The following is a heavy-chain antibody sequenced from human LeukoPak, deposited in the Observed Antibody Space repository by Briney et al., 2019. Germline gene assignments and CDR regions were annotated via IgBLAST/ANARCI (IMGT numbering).Heavy chain of an antibody. Sequence: SLRLSCAASGFPFDDYAMHWARQAPGKGLEWVSGISWHSGSIGYADPVKGRFTISRDNAKNSMYLQMNSLRAEDTALYYCAKDRGRWLQYPDYWGQGTLVTVSS. CDR2: ISWHSGSI. CDR3: AKDRGRWLQYPDY. D-gene: IGHD5-24*01. V-gene: IGHV3-9*01. CDR1: GFPFDDYA. J-gene: IGHJ4*02.